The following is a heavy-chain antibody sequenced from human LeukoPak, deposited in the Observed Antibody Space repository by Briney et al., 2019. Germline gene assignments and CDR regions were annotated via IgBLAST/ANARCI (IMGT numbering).Heavy chain of an antibody. V-gene: IGHV4-30-4*08. CDR3: ARASRDATLVTPGGGNPFDY. D-gene: IGHD4-23*01. CDR2: IYYSGST. Sequence: SQTLSLTCTVSGGSISSGDYYWSWIRQPPGKGLEWIGYIYYSGSTCYNPSLKSRVTISVDTSKNQFSLELSSVTAADTAVYNCARASRDATLVTPGGGNPFDYWGQGTLVTVSS. J-gene: IGHJ4*02. CDR1: GGSISSGDYY.